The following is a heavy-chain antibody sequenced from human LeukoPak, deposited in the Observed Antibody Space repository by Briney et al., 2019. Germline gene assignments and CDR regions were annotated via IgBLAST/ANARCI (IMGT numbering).Heavy chain of an antibody. Sequence: ASVKVSCKASGYTFTSYGISWVRQAPGQGLEWMGWISAYNGNTNYAQKLQGRVTMTTDTSTSTAYMELRSLRSDDTAVYYCARAAAGEWYQLLRYWFDPWGQGTLVTVSS. V-gene: IGHV1-18*01. D-gene: IGHD2-2*01. CDR3: ARAAAGEWYQLLRYWFDP. J-gene: IGHJ5*02. CDR1: GYTFTSYG. CDR2: ISAYNGNT.